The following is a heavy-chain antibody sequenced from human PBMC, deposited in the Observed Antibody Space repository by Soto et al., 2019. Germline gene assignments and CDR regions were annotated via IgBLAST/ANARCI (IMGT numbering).Heavy chain of an antibody. Sequence: EVQLVESGGGLVQPGGSLRLSCAASGFTFGPYWMTWVRQAPGKGLEWVAKIKPDGSEKYYVDSVKGRFTISRDNTKTSLYLQMTSLRADDTAVYYCARPYTVAGSSYWCFDLWGRGTLVTVSS. CDR3: ARPYTVAGSSYWCFDL. D-gene: IGHD3-16*01. J-gene: IGHJ2*01. CDR1: GFTFGPYW. V-gene: IGHV3-7*01. CDR2: IKPDGSEK.